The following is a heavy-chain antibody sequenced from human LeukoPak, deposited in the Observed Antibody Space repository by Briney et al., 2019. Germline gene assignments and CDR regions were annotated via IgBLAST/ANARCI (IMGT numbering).Heavy chain of an antibody. CDR3: ARDRAYYDFWSGYYTGYAFDI. Sequence: GGSLRLSCAASGFTFSSYSMNWVRQAPGKGLEWVSSISSSSSYIYYADSVKGRFTISRDNAKNSLYLQMNSLRAEDTAVYYCARDRAYYDFWSGYYTGYAFDIWGQGTMVTVSS. D-gene: IGHD3-3*01. CDR1: GFTFSSYS. V-gene: IGHV3-21*01. CDR2: ISSSSSYI. J-gene: IGHJ3*02.